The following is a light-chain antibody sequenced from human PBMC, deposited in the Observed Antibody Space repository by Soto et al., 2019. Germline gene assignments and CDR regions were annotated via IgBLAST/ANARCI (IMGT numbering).Light chain of an antibody. V-gene: IGLV2-8*01. J-gene: IGLJ2*01. CDR3: GSKAGSNKHVV. CDR2: EVT. CDR1: NSDIGASNS. Sequence: QSALTQPPFASGSPGQSVTISCAGSNSDIGASNSVSWYQQHPGKAPKLLISEVTKRPSGVPDRFSGSKSGNTASLTVSGLQAEDEADYYCGSKAGSNKHVVFGGGTKLTVL.